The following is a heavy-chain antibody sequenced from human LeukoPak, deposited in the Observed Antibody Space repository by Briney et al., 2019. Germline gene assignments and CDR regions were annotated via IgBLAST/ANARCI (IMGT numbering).Heavy chain of an antibody. D-gene: IGHD2-21*02. V-gene: IGHV4-30-2*01. CDR1: GGSISSGGYS. J-gene: IGHJ3*02. Sequence: SETLSLTCAVSGGSISSGGYSWSWIRQPPGKGLEWIGYIYHSGSTYYNPSLKSRVTISVDRSKNQFSLKLSSVTAADTAVYYCARGGIVVVTAIPNAFGIWGQGIMVTVSS. CDR2: IYHSGST. CDR3: ARGGIVVVTAIPNAFGI.